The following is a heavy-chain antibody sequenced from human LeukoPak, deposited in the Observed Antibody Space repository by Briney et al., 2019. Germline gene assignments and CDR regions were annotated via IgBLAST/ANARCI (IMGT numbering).Heavy chain of an antibody. Sequence: PSETLSLTCTVSGGSISSSSYYWGWIRQPPGQGLEWIGSIYYSGSAYYNPSLKSRVTISVDTSKNQFSLKLSSVTAADTAVYYCAREVPHYGSGLRAQFDPWGQGTLVTVSS. D-gene: IGHD3-10*01. CDR1: GGSISSSSYY. CDR2: IYYSGSA. CDR3: AREVPHYGSGLRAQFDP. J-gene: IGHJ5*02. V-gene: IGHV4-39*07.